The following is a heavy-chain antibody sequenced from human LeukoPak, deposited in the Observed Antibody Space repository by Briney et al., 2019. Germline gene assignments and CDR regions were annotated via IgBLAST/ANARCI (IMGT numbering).Heavy chain of an antibody. Sequence: LRLSCAASGFTFSSYAMSWIRQPPGKGLEWIGEINHSGSTNYNPSLKSRVTISVDTSKNQFSLKLSSVTAADTAVYYCARAGYSSGWLYGMDVWGQGTTVTVSS. D-gene: IGHD6-19*01. CDR1: GFTFSSYA. J-gene: IGHJ6*02. V-gene: IGHV4-34*09. CDR2: INHSGST. CDR3: ARAGYSSGWLYGMDV.